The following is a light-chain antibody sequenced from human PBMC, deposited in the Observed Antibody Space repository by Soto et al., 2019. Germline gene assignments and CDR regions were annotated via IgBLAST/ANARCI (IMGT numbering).Light chain of an antibody. CDR2: DAS. J-gene: IGKJ2*01. V-gene: IGKV3-11*01. Sequence: ENVWTQSPATLSLSAGEKATLSCRSIQSVSSYLAWYQQKPGQAPRLLIYDASNRATGIPARFSGSGSGTDFTLPISSLEPEDFAIYYCQQRSNRPPGYNFGQGTKVDIK. CDR3: QQRSNRPPGYN. CDR1: QSVSSY.